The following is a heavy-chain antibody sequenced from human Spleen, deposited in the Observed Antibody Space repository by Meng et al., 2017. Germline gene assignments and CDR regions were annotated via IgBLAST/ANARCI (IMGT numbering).Heavy chain of an antibody. CDR3: ARDVAGRGGY. V-gene: IGHV3-74*01. J-gene: IGHJ4*02. CDR2: INTDGTTT. Sequence: GEFLKISCGASGSTFSRYWMHWVRQAPGKGLVWVSRINTDGTTTTYANSVKGRFTISRDNANNTLFLQMNSLRGDDTAVYYCARDVAGRGGYWGQGTLVTVSS. CDR1: GSTFSRYW. D-gene: IGHD2-15*01.